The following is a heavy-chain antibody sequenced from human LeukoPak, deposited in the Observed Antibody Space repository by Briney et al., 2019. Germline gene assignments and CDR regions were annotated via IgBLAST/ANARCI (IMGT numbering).Heavy chain of an antibody. CDR1: GYTFTGYY. Sequence: ASVNVSCKASGYTFTGYYMHWVRQAPGQGLEWMGWINPNSGGTSYAQKFQGRVTMTRDASTSTVYMELSSLRSEDTAVYYCARDRGGYSHNWFDPWGQGTLVTVSS. J-gene: IGHJ5*02. CDR3: ARDRGGYSHNWFDP. D-gene: IGHD5-18*01. CDR2: INPNSGGT. V-gene: IGHV1-2*02.